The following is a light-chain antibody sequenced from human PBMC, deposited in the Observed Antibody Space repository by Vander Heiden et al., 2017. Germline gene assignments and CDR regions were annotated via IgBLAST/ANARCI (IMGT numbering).Light chain of an antibody. J-gene: IGLJ1*01. CDR1: SSDVGGYNY. V-gene: IGLV2-14*01. CDR3: SAYTSTSTPHFV. Sequence: QSALTQPASVSGSPGQSITISCTGTSSDVGGYNYVAWYQQHPGKDPKLMIFEVSHRPSGVSHRFSGSKSGTTASLTIYGLQADDEADYYCSAYTSTSTPHFVFGTGTTVTVL. CDR2: EVS.